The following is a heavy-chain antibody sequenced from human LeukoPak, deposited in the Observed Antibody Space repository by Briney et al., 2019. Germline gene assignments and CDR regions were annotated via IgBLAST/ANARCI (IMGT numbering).Heavy chain of an antibody. CDR3: ARDGYSYGYVNYYYYYYMDV. J-gene: IGHJ6*03. D-gene: IGHD5-18*01. V-gene: IGHV3-7*01. CDR2: IKQDESEK. CDR1: GFTFSSYW. Sequence: AGGSLRLSCAASGFTFSSYWMSWVRQAPGKGLEWVANIKQDESEKYYVDSVKGRFTISRDNAKNSLYLQMNSLRAEDTAVYYCARDGYSYGYVNYYYYYYMDVWGKGTTVTVSS.